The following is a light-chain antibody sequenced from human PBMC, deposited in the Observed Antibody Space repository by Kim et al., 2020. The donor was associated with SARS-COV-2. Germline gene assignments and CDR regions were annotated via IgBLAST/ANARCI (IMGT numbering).Light chain of an antibody. V-gene: IGLV3-1*01. Sequence: SYELTQPPSLSVSPGQTASITCSGDKLGDKFVGWYQQKSGQFPILLIFQNNKRPSGIPERFSGSNSGNTATLTIRGTQTLDEADYYCQAWDSRSSVYVFGTGTKVTV. J-gene: IGLJ1*01. CDR1: KLGDKF. CDR3: QAWDSRSSVYV. CDR2: QNN.